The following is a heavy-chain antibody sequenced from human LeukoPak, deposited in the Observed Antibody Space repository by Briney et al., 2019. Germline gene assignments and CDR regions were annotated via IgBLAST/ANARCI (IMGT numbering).Heavy chain of an antibody. Sequence: GSLRLSCAASGFTVSSNYMSWIRQPPGKGLEWIGSIYYSGSTYYNPSLKSRVTISVDTSKNQFSLKLSSVTAADTAVYYCATFHYYDSSAYFDYWGQGTLVTVSS. D-gene: IGHD3-22*01. CDR3: ATFHYYDSSAYFDY. V-gene: IGHV4-59*05. CDR1: GFTVSSNY. J-gene: IGHJ4*02. CDR2: IYYSGST.